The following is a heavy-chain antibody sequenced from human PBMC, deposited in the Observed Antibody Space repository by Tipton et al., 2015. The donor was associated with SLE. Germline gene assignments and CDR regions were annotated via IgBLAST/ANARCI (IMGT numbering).Heavy chain of an antibody. CDR2: INHSGST. CDR1: GGSISSGGYY. CDR3: ARVVCSGGSCYSGYFDL. Sequence: TLSLTCTVSGGSISSGGYYWSWIRQPPGKGLEWIGEINHSGSTNYNPSLKSRVTISVDTSKNQFSLKLSSVTAADTAVYYCARVVCSGGSCYSGYFDLWGRGTLVTVSS. V-gene: IGHV4-61*08. J-gene: IGHJ2*01. D-gene: IGHD2-15*01.